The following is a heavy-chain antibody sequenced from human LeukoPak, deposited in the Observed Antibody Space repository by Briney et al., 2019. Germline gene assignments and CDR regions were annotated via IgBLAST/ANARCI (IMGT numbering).Heavy chain of an antibody. J-gene: IGHJ6*02. CDR1: GFTFSSYS. CDR3: ARQQQPNYYGMDV. D-gene: IGHD6-13*01. V-gene: IGHV3-21*05. CDR2: ISSSSSYI. Sequence: GGSLRLSCAASGFTFSSYSMNWVRQAPGKGLEWVSYISSSSSYIYYADSVKGRFTISRDNAKNSLYLQMNSLRAEDTAVYYCARQQQPNYYGMDVWGQGTTVTVSS.